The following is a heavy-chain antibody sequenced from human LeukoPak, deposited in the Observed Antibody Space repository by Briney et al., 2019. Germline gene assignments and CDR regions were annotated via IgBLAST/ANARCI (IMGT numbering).Heavy chain of an antibody. V-gene: IGHV1-8*02. CDR1: GYTFTGYY. D-gene: IGHD3-3*01. Sequence: ASVKVSCKASGYTFTGYYMHWVRQATGQGLEWMGWMNPNSGNTGYAQKFQGRVTMTRNTSISTAYMELSSLRSEDTAVYYCARGSEWLLRNWGQGTLVTVSS. CDR2: MNPNSGNT. CDR3: ARGSEWLLRN. J-gene: IGHJ4*02.